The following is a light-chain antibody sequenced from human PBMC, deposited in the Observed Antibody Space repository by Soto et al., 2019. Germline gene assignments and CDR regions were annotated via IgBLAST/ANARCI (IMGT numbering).Light chain of an antibody. J-gene: IGLJ2*01. CDR1: SSNIGTNT. CDR2: SNS. Sequence: QSVLTQPPSASGTPGQRVTISCSGSSSNIGTNTVNWYQQLPGTAPKLLVYSNSQRPSGVPDRFSGSKSGTSASLAISGLQSEDEADYYCSSYTVTTNLVFGGGTKLTVL. V-gene: IGLV1-44*01. CDR3: SSYTVTTNLV.